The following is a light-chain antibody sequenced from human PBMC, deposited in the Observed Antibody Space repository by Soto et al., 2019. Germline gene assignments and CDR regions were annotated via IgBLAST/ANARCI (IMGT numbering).Light chain of an antibody. J-gene: IGLJ2*01. CDR1: SSNIGAGYD. Sequence: QAVVTQPPSVSGAPGQRVTISCTGSSSNIGAGYDVHWYQQLPGTAPKLLIYGNTNRPSGIPDRFSGSKSGTSASLAITGLQADDEADYYCQSYDNSLSGPVVFGGGTKLTVL. CDR3: QSYDNSLSGPVV. CDR2: GNT. V-gene: IGLV1-40*01.